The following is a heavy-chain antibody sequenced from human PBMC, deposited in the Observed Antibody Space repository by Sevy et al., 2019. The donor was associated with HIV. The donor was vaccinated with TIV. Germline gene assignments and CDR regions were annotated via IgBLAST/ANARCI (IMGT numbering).Heavy chain of an antibody. Sequence: ASVKVSCKVSGYTLTDLSIHWVRQAPGKGLECMGRFDPEDGETIYAQKFQGRFTMTEDTSRDTAYMELNSLRSEDTAVYYCATTREYYSDNSGYFDYWGQGTLVTVSS. CDR1: GYTLTDLS. D-gene: IGHD3-22*01. CDR3: ATTREYYSDNSGYFDY. J-gene: IGHJ4*02. CDR2: FDPEDGET. V-gene: IGHV1-24*01.